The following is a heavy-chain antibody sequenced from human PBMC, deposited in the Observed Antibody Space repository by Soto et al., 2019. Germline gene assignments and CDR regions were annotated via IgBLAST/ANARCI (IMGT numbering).Heavy chain of an antibody. CDR3: AKDLWFGELAIDY. J-gene: IGHJ4*02. V-gene: IGHV3-23*01. CDR2: ISARGSNI. CDR1: GFNFAGYA. D-gene: IGHD3-10*01. Sequence: PGGSLRLSCAASGFNFAGYAMTWVRQAPGKGLDWVAGISARGSNIYYADSVKGRFTISRDNSKNILYLQMNSLRAEDTALYYCAKDLWFGELAIDYWGQGTRVTVSS.